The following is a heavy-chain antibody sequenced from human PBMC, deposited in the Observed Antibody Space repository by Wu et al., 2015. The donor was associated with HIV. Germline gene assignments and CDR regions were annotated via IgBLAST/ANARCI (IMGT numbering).Heavy chain of an antibody. D-gene: IGHD5-18*01. J-gene: IGHJ4*02. Sequence: QVQLVQSGAEVKKPGASVKVSCKASGYTFTGYYMHWVRQAPGQGLEWMGWINPNSGGTNYAQKFQGRVTITADESTSTAYMELSSLRSEDTAVYYCARVRERGYSYGRLDYWGQGTLVHRLL. CDR2: INPNSGGT. V-gene: IGHV1-2*02. CDR1: GYTFTGYY. CDR3: ARVRERGYSYGRLDY.